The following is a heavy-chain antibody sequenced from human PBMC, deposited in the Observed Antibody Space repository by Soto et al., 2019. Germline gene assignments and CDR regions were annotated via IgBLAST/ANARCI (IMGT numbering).Heavy chain of an antibody. CDR3: ARGGSIPADPSPYDP. J-gene: IGHJ5*02. CDR1: GGTFSSYA. CDR2: IIPIFGTA. D-gene: IGHD1-26*01. V-gene: IGHV1-69*13. Sequence: SVKVSCKASGGTFSSYAISWVRQAPGQGLEWMGGIIPIFGTANYAQKFQGRVTITADESTSTAYMELSSLRSEDTAVYYCARGGSIPADPSPYDPWGQGTLVTVSS.